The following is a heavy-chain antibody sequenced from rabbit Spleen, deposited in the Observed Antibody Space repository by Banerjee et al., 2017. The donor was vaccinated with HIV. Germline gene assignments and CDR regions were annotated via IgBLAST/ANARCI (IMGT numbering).Heavy chain of an antibody. Sequence: QSLEESGGDLVKPGASLTLTCTASGFSFSSSYYMYWVRQAPGKGLEWIGCIYAGSSGSTYYASWAKGRFTITRSTSLNTVTLQLNSLTAADTATYFCARSESWWEALNLWGPGTLVTVS. D-gene: IGHD5-1*01. CDR1: GFSFSSSYY. V-gene: IGHV1S40*01. CDR2: IYAGSSGST. CDR3: ARSESWWEALNL. J-gene: IGHJ4*01.